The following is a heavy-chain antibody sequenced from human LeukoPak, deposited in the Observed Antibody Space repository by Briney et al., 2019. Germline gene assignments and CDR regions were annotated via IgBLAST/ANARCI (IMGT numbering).Heavy chain of an antibody. V-gene: IGHV3-23*01. CDR2: INGSGDAT. CDR1: GFTFDDYG. CDR3: AKSDCGSDGCKLLNY. Sequence: GGSLRLSCAASGFTFDDYGMSWVRQGPGKGLEWVSSINGSGDATLYADSVMGRFTISRDNAKNTVSLQMKNLRAEDTAVYYCAKSDCGSDGCKLLNYWGQGTLVIASS. D-gene: IGHD3-10*01. J-gene: IGHJ4*02.